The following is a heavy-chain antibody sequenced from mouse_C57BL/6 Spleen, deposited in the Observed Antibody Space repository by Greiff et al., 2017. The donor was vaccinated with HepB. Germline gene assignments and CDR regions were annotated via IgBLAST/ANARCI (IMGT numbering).Heavy chain of an antibody. CDR3: ARWDYYGSSYPYAMDY. V-gene: IGHV1-61*01. CDR1: GYTFTSYW. Sequence: VQLQQPGAELVRPGSSVKLSCKASGYTFTSYWMDWVKQRPGQGLEWIGNIYPSDSETHYNQKFKDKATLTVDKSSSTAYMQLSSLTSEDSAVYYCARWDYYGSSYPYAMDYWGQGTSVTVSS. CDR2: IYPSDSET. D-gene: IGHD1-1*01. J-gene: IGHJ4*01.